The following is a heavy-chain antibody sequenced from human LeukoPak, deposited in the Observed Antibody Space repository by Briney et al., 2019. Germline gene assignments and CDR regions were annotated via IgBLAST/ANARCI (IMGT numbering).Heavy chain of an antibody. D-gene: IGHD1-26*01. CDR1: GFTFSSYS. CDR3: ARGKPGVGTSLDY. Sequence: GGSLRLSCAASGFTFSSYSMNWVRQAPGKGLEWVSSISSSSSYIYFADSVKGRFTISRDNAKNSLYLQMNSLRAEDTAVYYCARGKPGVGTSLDYWGQGTLVTVSS. J-gene: IGHJ4*02. V-gene: IGHV3-21*01. CDR2: ISSSSSYI.